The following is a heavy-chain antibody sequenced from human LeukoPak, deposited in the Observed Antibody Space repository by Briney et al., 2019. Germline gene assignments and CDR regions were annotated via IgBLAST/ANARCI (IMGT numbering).Heavy chain of an antibody. J-gene: IGHJ4*02. CDR3: ASSLSGGYSYFDY. CDR2: IIPILGIA. D-gene: IGHD3-22*01. Sequence: ASVKVSCKASGGTFSSYAISWVRQAPGQGLEWMGRIIPILGIANYAQKFQGRVTITADKSTSTAYMELGSLRSEDTAVYYCASSLSGGYSYFDYWGQGTLVTVSS. V-gene: IGHV1-69*04. CDR1: GGTFSSYA.